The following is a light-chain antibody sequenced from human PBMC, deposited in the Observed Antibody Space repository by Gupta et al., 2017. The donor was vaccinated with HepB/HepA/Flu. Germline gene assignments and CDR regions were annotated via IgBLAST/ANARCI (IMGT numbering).Light chain of an antibody. J-gene: IGKJ1*01. CDR1: ESLLHNNGNTY. Sequence: IVMTLTPLSSPVTLGQPASISCMSSESLLHNNGNTYLSWLHQRPGQPTRLLIFKISNRISGVPDIFRGSGAGRYFTLKISRVEAEDVGIYNCMQATQFPRTFGQGTKVEIK. V-gene: IGKV2-24*01. CDR2: KIS. CDR3: MQATQFPRT.